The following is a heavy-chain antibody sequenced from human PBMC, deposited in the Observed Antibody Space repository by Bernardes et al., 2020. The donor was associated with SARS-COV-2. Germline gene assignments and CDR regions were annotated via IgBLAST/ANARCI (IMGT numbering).Heavy chain of an antibody. J-gene: IGHJ4*02. D-gene: IGHD2-8*02. CDR1: GFTFSGFS. CDR2: MYSAGNT. Sequence: GGSLRLSCAASGFTFSGFSMNRVRQAPGKGLEWVSIMYSAGNTYYADSVKGRFTISRDNSKNTLYLQMNSLRAEDTAVYYCASGGTYFDYWGQGTLVTVSS. CDR3: ASGGTYFDY. V-gene: IGHV3-66*01.